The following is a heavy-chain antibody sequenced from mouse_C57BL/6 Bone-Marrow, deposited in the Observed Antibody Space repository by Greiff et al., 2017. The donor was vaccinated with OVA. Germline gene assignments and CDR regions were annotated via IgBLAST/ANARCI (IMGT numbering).Heavy chain of an antibody. CDR2: IDPSDSYT. D-gene: IGHD1-1*01. J-gene: IGHJ4*01. CDR1: GYTFTSYW. Sequence: VQLQQPGAELVRPGTTVKLSCTASGYTFTSYWMHWVKQRPGQGLEWIGVIDPSDSYTNYNQKFKGKATLTVDTSSSTAYMQLISLTSDDSAVYYCARYYGSRGAMDYWGQGTSVTVSS. V-gene: IGHV1-59*01. CDR3: ARYYGSRGAMDY.